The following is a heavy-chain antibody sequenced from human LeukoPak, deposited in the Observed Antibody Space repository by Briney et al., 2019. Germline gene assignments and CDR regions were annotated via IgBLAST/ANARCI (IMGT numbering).Heavy chain of an antibody. V-gene: IGHV5-51*01. D-gene: IGHD4-23*01. CDR1: GYSFTSYW. J-gene: IGHJ3*02. CDR2: IYPGDSDT. CDR3: ARQTDYGGNSAAFDI. Sequence: GESLKISCKGSGYSFTSYWIGWVRQMPGKGLGWMGIIYPGDSDTRYSPSFQGQVTISADKSISTAYLQWSSLKASDTAMYYCARQTDYGGNSAAFDIWGQGTMVTVSS.